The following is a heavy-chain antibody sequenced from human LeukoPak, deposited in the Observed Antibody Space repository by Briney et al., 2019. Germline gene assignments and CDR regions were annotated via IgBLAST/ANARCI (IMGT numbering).Heavy chain of an antibody. CDR3: AREGGFYRPLDY. V-gene: IGHV4-4*02. D-gene: IGHD3-3*01. J-gene: IGHJ4*02. CDR2: VHLDGRT. CDR1: GGSVINTNW. Sequence: PSGTLSLTCGVSGGSVINTNWWTWVLQPPGKGLEWIGEVHLDGRTNYNPSLESRLTMSVDVSENQVSLKLTSVTAADTAVYYCAREGGFYRPLDYSGQGTLVTVSS.